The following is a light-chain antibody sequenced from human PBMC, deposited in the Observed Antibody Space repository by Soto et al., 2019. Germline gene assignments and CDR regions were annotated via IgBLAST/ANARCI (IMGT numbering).Light chain of an antibody. Sequence: ESVLTQSPGTLSLSPGERATLSCRASQSVGSSCLAWYQQKPGQAPRLLIYGATSRATGIPDRFGGSGYLTDFALTISGLEPEDFAIYHCQQYGTSPWSFGQVTKVEIK. V-gene: IGKV3-20*01. CDR3: QQYGTSPWS. J-gene: IGKJ1*01. CDR2: GAT. CDR1: QSVGSSC.